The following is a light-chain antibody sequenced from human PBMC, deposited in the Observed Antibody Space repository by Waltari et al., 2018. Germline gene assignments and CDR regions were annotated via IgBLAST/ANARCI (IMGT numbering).Light chain of an antibody. CDR2: DVS. Sequence: QSALTQPASVSGSPGQSITIPCPGTRSDVGGYNYVPWYQQHPGKAPKLMIYDVSKRPSGVSNRFSGSKSGNTASLTISGLQAEDEADYYCSSYTSSSVYVFGTGTKVTVL. J-gene: IGLJ1*01. CDR3: SSYTSSSVYV. V-gene: IGLV2-14*01. CDR1: RSDVGGYNY.